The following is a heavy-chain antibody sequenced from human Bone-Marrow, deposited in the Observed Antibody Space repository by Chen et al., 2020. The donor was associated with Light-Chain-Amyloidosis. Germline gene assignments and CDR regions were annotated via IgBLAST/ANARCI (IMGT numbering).Heavy chain of an antibody. CDR3: ARVERGYYFDY. CDR1: GLTFSSYW. J-gene: IGHJ4*02. CDR2: IKQDGSEK. Sequence: EVKLVESGGGGVQHGGSLRISCAASGLTFSSYWMSWVRQAPGKGLELVANIKQDGSEKYYVDSVKGRFTISRDNAKNSLYLQMNSLRAEDTAVYYCARVERGYYFDYWGQGTLVTVSS. V-gene: IGHV3-7*01. D-gene: IGHD3-16*01.